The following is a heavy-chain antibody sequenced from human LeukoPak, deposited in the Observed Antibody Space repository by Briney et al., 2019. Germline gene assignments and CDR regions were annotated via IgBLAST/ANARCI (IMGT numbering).Heavy chain of an antibody. D-gene: IGHD3-3*01. Sequence: PSETLSLTCTVSGGSISTYYWSWIRQPPGKGLEWIGYIYYSGSTYYNPSLKSRVTISVDTSKNQFSLKLSSVTAADTAVYYCARDLRGYDFWSGYYLDVWGKGTTVTVSS. V-gene: IGHV4-30-4*08. CDR2: IYYSGST. CDR3: ARDLRGYDFWSGYYLDV. CDR1: GGSISTYY. J-gene: IGHJ6*03.